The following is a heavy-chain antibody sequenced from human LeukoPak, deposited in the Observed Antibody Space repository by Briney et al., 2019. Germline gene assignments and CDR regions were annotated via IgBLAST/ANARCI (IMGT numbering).Heavy chain of an antibody. J-gene: IGHJ4*02. V-gene: IGHV3-74*01. Sequence: PGGSLRLSCEVSGFTFSIYWIHWVRQAPGKGLEWVSRINSDGSSTSYADSVKGRFTISRDNAKNTLYLQMNSLRVEDTAVYYCAGDRGYSPDYWGQGALVTVSS. CDR3: AGDRGYSPDY. CDR2: INSDGSST. D-gene: IGHD5-18*01. CDR1: GFTFSIYW.